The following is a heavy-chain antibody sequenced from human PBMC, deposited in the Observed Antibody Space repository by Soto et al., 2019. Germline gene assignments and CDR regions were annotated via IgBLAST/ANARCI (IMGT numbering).Heavy chain of an antibody. Sequence: QITLRESGPSLVKPTETLTLTCTFSGFSLTTTGVGVGWIRQPPGKALEWLAVVFWDDGERYSPSLKSRVTIAKDTFKQQVVLTMTNMDPVDTATYYCTQIYGSGSWGWYFHSWGQGTLVTVSS. D-gene: IGHD1-26*01. CDR3: TQIYGSGSWGWYFHS. V-gene: IGHV2-5*02. CDR1: GFSLTTTGVG. CDR2: VFWDDGE. J-gene: IGHJ4*02.